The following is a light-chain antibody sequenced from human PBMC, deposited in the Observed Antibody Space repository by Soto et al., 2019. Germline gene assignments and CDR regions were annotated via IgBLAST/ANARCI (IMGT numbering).Light chain of an antibody. Sequence: EIVLTQSPGTLSLSPGERVTVSCRASQSVSSSFLAWYQQKPGQAPRLLIYGASIRATGIPDRFSGSGSGTDFTLTISRREPDDFAVYYCQQYGSSPRTFGQGTKVEIK. J-gene: IGKJ1*01. CDR2: GAS. CDR3: QQYGSSPRT. V-gene: IGKV3-20*01. CDR1: QSVSSSF.